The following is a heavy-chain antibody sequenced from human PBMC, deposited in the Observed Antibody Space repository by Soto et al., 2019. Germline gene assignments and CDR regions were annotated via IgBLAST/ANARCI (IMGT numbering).Heavy chain of an antibody. CDR3: ARAGIAVAVPDSHYYYGMDV. V-gene: IGHV1-69*01. D-gene: IGHD6-19*01. J-gene: IGHJ6*02. CDR2: IIPIFGTA. Sequence: QVQLVQSGAEVKKPGSSVKVSCKASGGNFSSYAISWVRQAPGQGLEWMGGIIPIFGTANYAQKFQGRVTITADESTSTAYMELSSLRSEDTAVYYCARAGIAVAVPDSHYYYGMDVWGQGTTVTVSS. CDR1: GGNFSSYA.